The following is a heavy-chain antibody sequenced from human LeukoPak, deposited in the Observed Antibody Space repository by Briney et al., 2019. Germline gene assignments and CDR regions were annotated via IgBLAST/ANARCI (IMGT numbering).Heavy chain of an antibody. CDR3: ARHLLVISGNWFDP. CDR2: IYYSGST. V-gene: IGHV4-39*01. CDR1: GGSISSSSYY. J-gene: IGHJ5*02. Sequence: SETLSLTCTVSGGSISSSSYYWGWIRQPPGKWLGWIGSIYYSGSTYYNPSLKSRVTISVDTSKNQFSLKLSSVTAADTAVYYCARHLLVISGNWFDPWGQGTLVTVSS. D-gene: IGHD2-8*02.